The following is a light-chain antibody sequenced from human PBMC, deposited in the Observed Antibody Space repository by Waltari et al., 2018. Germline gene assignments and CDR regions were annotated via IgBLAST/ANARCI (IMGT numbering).Light chain of an antibody. V-gene: IGKV1-39*01. J-gene: IGKJ1*01. CDR3: QQGSTIPWT. CDR1: QSINTY. CDR2: AAS. Sequence: DIQMTPSPSSLSASVGDRVTITCRASQSINTYLNWYQQKPGKAPKLLIYAASSLQSGVPSRFSGSGSGTDFTLTINYLQPEDFASYYCQQGSTIPWTFGQGTKVQI.